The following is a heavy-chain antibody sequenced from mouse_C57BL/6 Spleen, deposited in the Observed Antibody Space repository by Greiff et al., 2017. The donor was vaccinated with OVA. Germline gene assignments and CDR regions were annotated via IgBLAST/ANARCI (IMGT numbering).Heavy chain of an antibody. D-gene: IGHD2-1*01. CDR3: ASGGNYVFAD. CDR1: GYAFTNYL. J-gene: IGHJ3*01. CDR2: INPGSGGT. V-gene: IGHV1-54*01. Sequence: VQLQQSGAELVRPGTSVKVSCKASGYAFTNYLIEWVKQRPGQGLEWIGVINPGSGGTNYNEKFKGKATLTADKSSSTAYMQLSSLTSEDSAVYFCASGGNYVFADWGQGTLVTVSA.